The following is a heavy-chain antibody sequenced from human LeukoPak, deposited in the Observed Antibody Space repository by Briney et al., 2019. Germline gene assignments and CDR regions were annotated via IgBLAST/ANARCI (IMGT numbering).Heavy chain of an antibody. J-gene: IGHJ6*02. CDR3: AKDSTVSGSYYGMDV. V-gene: IGHV3-23*01. Sequence: GGSLRLSCAVSGFAFNNYVMTWVRQAPGKGLEWVSSISDGGGSTYYTDSVKGRFTISRDNSENTLYLQMNSLRAEDTALYYCAKDSTVSGSYYGMDVWGQGTTVTVSS. CDR1: GFAFNNYV. CDR2: ISDGGGST. D-gene: IGHD3-3*01.